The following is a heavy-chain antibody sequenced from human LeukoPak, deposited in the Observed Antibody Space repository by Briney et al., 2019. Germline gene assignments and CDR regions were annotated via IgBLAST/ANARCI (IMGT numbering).Heavy chain of an antibody. D-gene: IGHD6-19*01. CDR3: ARDKNTVGQWLVRPPFQDY. CDR2: ISYDGSNR. V-gene: IGHV3-30-3*01. CDR1: GFIFSSYD. Sequence: GGSLRLSSAAAGFIFSSYDMYWVRQAPGKGLEWVAVISYDGSNRYYADSVKGRFTISRDNSKSALYMQMNSLRPEDTAVYYCARDKNTVGQWLVRPPFQDYWGRGTLVTVSS. J-gene: IGHJ4*02.